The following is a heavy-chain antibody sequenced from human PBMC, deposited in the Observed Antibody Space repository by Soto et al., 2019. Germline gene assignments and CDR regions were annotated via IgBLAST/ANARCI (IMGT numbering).Heavy chain of an antibody. CDR3: AKDLSDCSSTSCYTEDAFDI. CDR1: GFTFSSYA. Sequence: GGSLRLSCAASGFTFSSYAMSWVRQAPGKGLEWVSAISGSGGSTYYADTVKGRFTISRDNSKNTLYLQMNSLRAEDTAVYYGAKDLSDCSSTSCYTEDAFDIWGQGTMVTVSS. CDR2: ISGSGGST. D-gene: IGHD2-2*02. J-gene: IGHJ3*02. V-gene: IGHV3-23*01.